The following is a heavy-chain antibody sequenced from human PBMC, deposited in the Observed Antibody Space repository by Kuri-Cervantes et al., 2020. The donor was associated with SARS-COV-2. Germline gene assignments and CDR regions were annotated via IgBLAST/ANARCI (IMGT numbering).Heavy chain of an antibody. V-gene: IGHV4-34*01. CDR3: ARGVDVDTAMVPYFDL. D-gene: IGHD5-18*01. CDR1: GGSFSGYY. J-gene: IGHJ2*01. CDR2: INHSGST. Sequence: SQTLSLTCAVYGGSFSGYYWSWIRQPPGKGLEWIGEINHSGSTNYNPSLKSRVTISVDTSKSQFSLKLSSVTAADTAVYYCARGVDVDTAMVPYFDLWGRGTLVTVSS.